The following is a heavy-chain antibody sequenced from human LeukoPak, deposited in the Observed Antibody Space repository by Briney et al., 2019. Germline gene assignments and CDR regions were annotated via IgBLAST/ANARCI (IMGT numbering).Heavy chain of an antibody. V-gene: IGHV1-2*02. CDR2: INPNSGGT. CDR3: ARGEEQLVDF. CDR1: GGTFSSYA. D-gene: IGHD6-6*01. J-gene: IGHJ4*02. Sequence: ASVKVSCKASGGTFSSYAISWVRQAPGQGLEWMGWINPNSGGTNYAQKFQGRVTMTRDTSISTAYMELSRLRSDDTAVYYCARGEEQLVDFWGQGTLVTVSS.